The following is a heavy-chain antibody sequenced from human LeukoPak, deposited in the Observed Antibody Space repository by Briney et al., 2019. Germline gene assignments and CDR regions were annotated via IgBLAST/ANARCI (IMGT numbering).Heavy chain of an antibody. J-gene: IGHJ3*02. Sequence: SETLSLTCTASGGSISTYDWSWIRQPPGKVMEWIGYIYYSGSTYYNPSLKSRVTISVDTSKNQFSLKLNGVTAADTAVYYCARNKPLDPFDIWGQGTMVTVSS. CDR1: GGSISTYD. CDR2: IYYSGST. V-gene: IGHV4-59*01. D-gene: IGHD1/OR15-1a*01. CDR3: ARNKPLDPFDI.